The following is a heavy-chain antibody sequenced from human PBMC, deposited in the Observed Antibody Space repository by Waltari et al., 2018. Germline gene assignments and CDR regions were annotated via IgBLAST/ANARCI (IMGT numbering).Heavy chain of an antibody. CDR2: INHSGST. Sequence: QVQLQQWGAGLLKPSETLSLTCAVSGGSFSGYYWSWIRQPPGKGLEWIGEINHSGSTNYNPSLKSRVTISVDTSKNQFSLKLSSVTAADTAVYYCARGHRASIWGQGTMVTVSS. CDR1: GGSFSGYY. J-gene: IGHJ3*02. CDR3: ARGHRASI. V-gene: IGHV4-34*01.